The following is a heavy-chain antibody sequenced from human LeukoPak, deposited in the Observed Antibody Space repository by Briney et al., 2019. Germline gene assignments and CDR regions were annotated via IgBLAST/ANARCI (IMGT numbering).Heavy chain of an antibody. CDR2: IYSGGTT. J-gene: IGHJ6*02. D-gene: IGHD4-17*01. Sequence: GGSLRLSCAASGFTFSSYAMTWVRQPPGKGLEWVSIIYSGGTTYYADSVQGRFTISRDNSKNTVYLQMNSLRVEDTAVYYCARDPRTTGKSDYGMDVWGQGTTVTVSS. CDR3: ARDPRTTGKSDYGMDV. CDR1: GFTFSSYA. V-gene: IGHV3-53*01.